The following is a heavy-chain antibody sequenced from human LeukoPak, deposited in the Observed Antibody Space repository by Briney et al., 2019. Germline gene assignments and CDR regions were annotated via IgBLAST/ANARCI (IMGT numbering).Heavy chain of an antibody. D-gene: IGHD2/OR15-2a*01. CDR2: IYYSGST. CDR3: ARNFYY. J-gene: IGHJ4*02. CDR1: GGSVSSGSYY. Sequence: PSETLSLTCTVSGGSVSSGSYYWSWIRQPPGKGLVWIGYIYYSGSTNYNPSLKSRVTISVDTSKNQFSLKLSSVTAADTAVYYCARNFYYWGQGTLVTVSS. V-gene: IGHV4-61*01.